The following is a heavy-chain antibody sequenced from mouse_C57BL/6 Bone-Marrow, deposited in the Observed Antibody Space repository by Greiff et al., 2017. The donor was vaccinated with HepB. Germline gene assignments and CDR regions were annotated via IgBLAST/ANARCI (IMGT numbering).Heavy chain of an antibody. CDR2: IYWDDDK. CDR1: GFSLSTSGMG. Sequence: QVTLKECGPGILQSSQTLSLTCSFSGFSLSTSGMGVSWIRQPSGKGLEWLAHIYWDDDKRYNPSLKSRLTISKDTSRNQLFLKITSVDTADTATYYCAVITTVVATPHWYFDVWGTGTTVTVSS. CDR3: AVITTVVATPHWYFDV. D-gene: IGHD1-1*01. V-gene: IGHV8-12*01. J-gene: IGHJ1*03.